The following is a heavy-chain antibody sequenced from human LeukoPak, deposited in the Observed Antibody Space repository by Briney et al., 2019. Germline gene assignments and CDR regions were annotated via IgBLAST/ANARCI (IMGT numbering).Heavy chain of an antibody. D-gene: IGHD3-3*01. V-gene: IGHV3-7*01. J-gene: IGHJ4*02. CDR2: IKQDGSEK. Sequence: GGSLRLSCAASGFTFSSYWMSWVRQAPGKGLGWVANIKQDGSEKYYVDSVKGRFTISRDNAKNSLYLQMNSLRAEDTAVYYCAREPVIFGVVIPVGYFDYWGQGTLVTISS. CDR1: GFTFSSYW. CDR3: AREPVIFGVVIPVGYFDY.